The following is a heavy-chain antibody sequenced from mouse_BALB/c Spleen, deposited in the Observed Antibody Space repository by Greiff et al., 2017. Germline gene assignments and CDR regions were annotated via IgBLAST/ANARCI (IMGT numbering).Heavy chain of an antibody. CDR1: GYTFTDYV. Sequence: QVQLKESGPELVKPGASVKMSCKASGYTFTDYVISWVKQRTGQGLEWIGEIYPGSGSTYYNEKFKGKATLTADKSSNTAYMQLSSLTSEDSAVYFCAMATATGWFAYWGQGTLVTVSA. CDR3: AMATATGWFAY. V-gene: IGHV1-77*01. J-gene: IGHJ3*01. CDR2: IYPGSGST. D-gene: IGHD1-2*01.